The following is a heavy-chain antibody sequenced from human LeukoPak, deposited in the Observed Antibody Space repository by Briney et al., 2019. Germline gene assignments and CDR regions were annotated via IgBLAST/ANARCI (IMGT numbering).Heavy chain of an antibody. CDR1: GFYFEDYT. J-gene: IGHJ4*02. Sequence: GGSLRLSCAASGFYFEDYTMYWIRQVPAKGLEWVSIISMDGTNTYYAESVKGRFTISRDNSKNSLSLQMNSLRTEDTALYYCAKGRGTGYRYGPIENWGQGTLVTVSS. CDR2: ISMDGTNT. CDR3: AKGRGTGYRYGPIEN. D-gene: IGHD5-18*01. V-gene: IGHV3-43*01.